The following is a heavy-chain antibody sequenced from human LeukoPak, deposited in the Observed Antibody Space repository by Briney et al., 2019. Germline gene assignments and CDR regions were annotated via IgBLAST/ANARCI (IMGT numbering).Heavy chain of an antibody. D-gene: IGHD2-21*02. CDR2: ISGSSTYI. Sequence: GGSLRLSCAASGFTFSSYSMNWVCQAPGKGLEWVSTISGSSTYIYYADSVKGRFTISRDNTKKSLYLQMNSLRVEDTAIYYCARDPVVTAIDFDSWGQGTLVTVSS. V-gene: IGHV3-21*01. J-gene: IGHJ4*02. CDR1: GFTFSSYS. CDR3: ARDPVVTAIDFDS.